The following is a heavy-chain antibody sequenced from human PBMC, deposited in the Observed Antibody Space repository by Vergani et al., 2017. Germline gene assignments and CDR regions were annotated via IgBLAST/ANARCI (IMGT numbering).Heavy chain of an antibody. CDR2: IWYDGSNK. V-gene: IGHV3-33*01. CDR3: ARAITAGTGIPFDY. Sequence: QVQLVESGGGVVQPGRSLRLSCAASGFTFSSYGMHWVRQAPGKGLEWVAVIWYDGSNKYYADSVKGRFTISRDNSKNTLYLQMNSLRDEDTAVYYCARAITAGTGIPFDYWGQGTLVTVSS. J-gene: IGHJ4*02. CDR1: GFTFSSYG. D-gene: IGHD6-13*01.